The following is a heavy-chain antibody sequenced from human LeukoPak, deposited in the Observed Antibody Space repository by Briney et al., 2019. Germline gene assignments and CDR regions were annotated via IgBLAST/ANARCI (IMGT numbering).Heavy chain of an antibody. Sequence: GGSLRLSCAASGFTFSSYSMNWVRQAPGKGLEWVSSISSSSSYIYYADSVKGRFTISRDNAKNSLYLQMNSLRAEDTAVYYCARDGTPAARPHDAFDIWGQGTMVTVSS. J-gene: IGHJ3*02. V-gene: IGHV3-21*01. CDR1: GFTFSSYS. CDR3: ARDGTPAARPHDAFDI. D-gene: IGHD6-6*01. CDR2: ISSSSSYI.